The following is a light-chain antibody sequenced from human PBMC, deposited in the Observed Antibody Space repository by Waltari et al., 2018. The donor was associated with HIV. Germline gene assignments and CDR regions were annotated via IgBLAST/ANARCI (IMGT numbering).Light chain of an antibody. CDR2: QDT. CDR1: KLGDKY. V-gene: IGLV3-1*01. J-gene: IGLJ2*01. Sequence: SYGLSQPPSVPVSPGQTASITCFGDKLGDKYVSWYQQKTGQSPVLVVYQDTKRPSGIPDRFSGPNSVNTATLTISGTQAVDEADYYCQAWGINSVIFGGGTHLTVL. CDR3: QAWGINSVI.